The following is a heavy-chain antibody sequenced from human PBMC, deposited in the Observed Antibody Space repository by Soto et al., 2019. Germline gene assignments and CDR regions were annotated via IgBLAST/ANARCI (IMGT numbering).Heavy chain of an antibody. CDR1: GFTFSDYA. D-gene: IGHD6-19*01. CDR3: AKGGRQWLVTSDFNY. CDR2: VSHDGRNT. J-gene: IGHJ4*02. Sequence: VQLVESGGGVVQPGRSLRLSCAASGFTFSDYAMHWVHQAPGKGLEWVAVVSHDGRNTHYADSVKGRFTISRDSSKKTVSLEMTSLRAEDTAVYYCAKGGRQWLVTSDFNYWGQGALVTVSS. V-gene: IGHV3-30*18.